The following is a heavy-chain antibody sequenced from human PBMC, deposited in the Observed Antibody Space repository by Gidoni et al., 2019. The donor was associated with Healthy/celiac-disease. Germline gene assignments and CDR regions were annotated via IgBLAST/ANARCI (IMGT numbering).Heavy chain of an antibody. D-gene: IGHD4-17*01. Sequence: EVQLLESGGGLVQPGGSLRLSCAASGFTFSSYAMSWVRQAPGKGLEWVSAISGSGGSTYYADSVKGRFTISRDNSKNTLYLQMNSLRAEDTAVYYCATAPKQHYGDYDWYFDLWGRGTLVTVSS. CDR3: ATAPKQHYGDYDWYFDL. CDR2: ISGSGGST. CDR1: GFTFSSYA. J-gene: IGHJ2*01. V-gene: IGHV3-23*01.